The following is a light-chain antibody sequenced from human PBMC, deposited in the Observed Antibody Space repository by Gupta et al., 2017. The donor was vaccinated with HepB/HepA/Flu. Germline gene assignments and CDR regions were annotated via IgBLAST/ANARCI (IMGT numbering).Light chain of an antibody. V-gene: IGKV3-11*01. J-gene: IGKJ4*01. CDR3: QQRSNWPPSLT. CDR1: QCVSSY. Sequence: EIVLTQSTATLSLSPGARATLPCRASQCVSSYLAWYQQKPGQSPRLLIYDASNRATGIPARFSGSGSGTDFTLTISSLEPEEFAVYYCQQRSNWPPSLTFGGGTKVEIK. CDR2: DAS.